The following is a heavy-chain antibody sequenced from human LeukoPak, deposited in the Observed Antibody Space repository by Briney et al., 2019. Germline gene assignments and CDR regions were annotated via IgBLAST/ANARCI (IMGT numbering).Heavy chain of an antibody. V-gene: IGHV1-8*01. CDR1: GYTFTSYD. CDR2: MNPNSGNT. Sequence: ASVKVSCKASGYTFTSYDINRVRQATGQGLEWIGWMNPNSGNTGYAQKFQGRVTMTRNTSISTAYMELSSLRSEDTAVYYCARSGTKGGSGSYYYYYGMDVWGQGTTVTVSS. J-gene: IGHJ6*02. CDR3: ARSGTKGGSGSYYYYYGMDV. D-gene: IGHD3-10*01.